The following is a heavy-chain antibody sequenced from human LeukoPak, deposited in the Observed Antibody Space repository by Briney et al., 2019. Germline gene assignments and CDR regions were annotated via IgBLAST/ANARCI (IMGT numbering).Heavy chain of an antibody. Sequence: PSETLSLTCTVSGGSISSGGYYWSWIRQHPGKGLEWIGYIYYSGSTYYNPSLKSRVTISVDTSKNQFSLKLSSVTAADTAVYYCARGSNVPPWSGYFVYYYGMDVWGQGTTVTVSS. V-gene: IGHV4-31*03. CDR2: IYYSGST. CDR1: GGSISSGGYY. D-gene: IGHD3-3*01. CDR3: ARGSNVPPWSGYFVYYYGMDV. J-gene: IGHJ6*02.